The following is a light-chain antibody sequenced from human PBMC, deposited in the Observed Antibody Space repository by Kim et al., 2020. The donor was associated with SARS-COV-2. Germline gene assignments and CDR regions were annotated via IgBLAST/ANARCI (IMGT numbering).Light chain of an antibody. CDR3: QSYNSAPWT. CDR1: QDISNY. CDR2: AAS. J-gene: IGKJ1*01. V-gene: IGKV1-27*01. Sequence: ATVGDGVTITGRASQDISNYLAWFQHKPGTAPKLLIYAASALHSEVPARFSGSGSGTDFTLTISSLQPEDVATFYCQSYNSAPWTFGRGTKVDIK.